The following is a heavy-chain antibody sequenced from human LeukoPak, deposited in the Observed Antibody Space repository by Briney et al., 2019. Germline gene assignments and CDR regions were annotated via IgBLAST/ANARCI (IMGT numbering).Heavy chain of an antibody. CDR2: ISGSGGSI. V-gene: IGHV3-23*01. CDR3: AKFRRTGSISWDY. Sequence: PGGSLRLSCAASKFTFSSYAMSWVRQAPGKGLEWVSSISGSGGSIYYADSVKGRFTISRDNSKNTLHLQMNSLRGEDTAVYYCAKFRRTGSISWDYWGQGTLVTVSS. J-gene: IGHJ4*02. D-gene: IGHD6-13*01. CDR1: KFTFSSYA.